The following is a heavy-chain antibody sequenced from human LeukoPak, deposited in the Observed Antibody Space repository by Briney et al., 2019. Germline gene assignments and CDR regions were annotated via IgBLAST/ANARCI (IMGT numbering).Heavy chain of an antibody. CDR3: ARVYFSSTSCYVGDAFDI. CDR1: GGSFSGYY. V-gene: IGHV4-34*01. J-gene: IGHJ3*02. Sequence: SETLSLTCAVFGGSFSGYYWSWIRQPPGKGLEWIGEINHSGSTNYNPSLKSRVTISVDTSKNQFSLKLSSVTAADTAVYYCARVYFSSTSCYVGDAFDIWGQGTMVTVSS. D-gene: IGHD2-2*01. CDR2: INHSGST.